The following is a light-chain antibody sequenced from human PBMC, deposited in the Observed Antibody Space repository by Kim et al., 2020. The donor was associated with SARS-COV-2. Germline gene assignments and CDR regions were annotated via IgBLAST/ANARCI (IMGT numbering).Light chain of an antibody. J-gene: IGKJ4*01. V-gene: IGKV3-15*01. Sequence: EKVMTQSPATLSVSPGERVTLSCRASQSVSSNLAWYQQKPGQAPRLLIFGASNRATGIPARFSGSGSGTEFTLTVSSLQSEDFAVYSCQQYNNWPLTFGGGTKVDIK. CDR2: GAS. CDR3: QQYNNWPLT. CDR1: QSVSSN.